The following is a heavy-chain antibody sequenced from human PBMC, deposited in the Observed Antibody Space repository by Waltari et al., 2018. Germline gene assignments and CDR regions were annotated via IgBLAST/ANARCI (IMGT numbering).Heavy chain of an antibody. CDR1: GGSISSYY. CDR3: AKVGPVQWLVREGPYFDY. D-gene: IGHD6-19*01. CDR2: IYYSGST. Sequence: QVQLQESGPGLVKPSETLSLTCTVSGGSISSYYWSWIRQPPGKGLEWIGYIYYSGSTNYNPSLKSRVTISVDTSKNQFSLKLSSVTAADTAVYYCAKVGPVQWLVREGPYFDYWGQGTLVTVSS. J-gene: IGHJ4*02. V-gene: IGHV4-59*01.